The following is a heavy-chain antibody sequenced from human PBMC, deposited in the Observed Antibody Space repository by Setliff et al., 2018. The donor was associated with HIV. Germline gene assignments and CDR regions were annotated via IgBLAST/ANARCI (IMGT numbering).Heavy chain of an antibody. Sequence: SETLSLTCTVSGGSLSRSSWSWLRQPPGKELEWIGYFYTSGSTNYNPSLKSRVTISIDTSKNQFSLKLNAVTAADTAVYYCARRPPLTTGREYYFDFWGQGTLVTVSS. V-gene: IGHV4-4*09. D-gene: IGHD1-1*01. CDR1: GGSLSRSS. CDR3: ARRPPLTTGREYYFDF. J-gene: IGHJ4*02. CDR2: FYTSGST.